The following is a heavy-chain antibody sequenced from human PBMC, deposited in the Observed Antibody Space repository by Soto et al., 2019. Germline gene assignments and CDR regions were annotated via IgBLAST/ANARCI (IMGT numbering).Heavy chain of an antibody. V-gene: IGHV3-7*01. CDR1: GFTFSNFW. Sequence: EVQLVESGGGLVQPGGSLRLSCAASGFTFSNFWMTWVRQAPGKGLEWVATIKQDGSEKHYVDSVKGRFSISRDNAKNSLDLQMNNLRVEDTAVYYCARDSPEMAGTYYHYGMDVXGRXXT. D-gene: IGHD1-1*01. CDR2: IKQDGSEK. CDR3: ARDSPEMAGTYYHYGMDV. J-gene: IGHJ6*02.